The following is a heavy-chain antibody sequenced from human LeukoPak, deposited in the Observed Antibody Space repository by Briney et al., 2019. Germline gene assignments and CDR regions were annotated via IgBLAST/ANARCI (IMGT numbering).Heavy chain of an antibody. CDR2: IYTSGST. CDR1: GGSISSYY. CDR3: ARRTYYDILTGYTNWFDP. D-gene: IGHD3-9*01. V-gene: IGHV4-4*07. J-gene: IGHJ5*02. Sequence: SETLSLTCTVSGGSISSYYWSWIRQPAGKGLEWIGRIYTSGSTNYNPSLKSRVTISVDTSKNQFSLKLSSVTAADTAVYYCARRTYYDILTGYTNWFDPWGQGTLVTVSS.